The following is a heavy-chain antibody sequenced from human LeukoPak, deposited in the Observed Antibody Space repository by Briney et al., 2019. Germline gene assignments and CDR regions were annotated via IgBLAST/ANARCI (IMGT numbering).Heavy chain of an antibody. V-gene: IGHV1-18*01. D-gene: IGHD2-15*01. CDR2: ISSYNGNT. J-gene: IGHJ4*02. CDR1: GYTFTSYG. Sequence: GASGKVSFKASGYTFTSYGISWGRPAPGQGREWMGWISSYNGNTNYAQKLQGRVTMTTDTSTSTAYMELRSLRSDDTAVYYCARSLYCSGGSCLLGVYCFDYWGQGTLVTVSS. CDR3: ARSLYCSGGSCLLGVYCFDY.